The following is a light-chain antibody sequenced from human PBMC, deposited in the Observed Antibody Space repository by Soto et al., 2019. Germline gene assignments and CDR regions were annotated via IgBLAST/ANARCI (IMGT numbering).Light chain of an antibody. Sequence: EIVMTQSPATLSVSPGERTTLSCGASQSVSNNLAWYQQKPGQAPRLLIYGASTRATGIPARFSGSGSGTDFTLTISGLQSEDFALYYCQQYNDSPFTFGPGTKVDIK. J-gene: IGKJ3*01. CDR1: QSVSNN. V-gene: IGKV3-15*01. CDR3: QQYNDSPFT. CDR2: GAS.